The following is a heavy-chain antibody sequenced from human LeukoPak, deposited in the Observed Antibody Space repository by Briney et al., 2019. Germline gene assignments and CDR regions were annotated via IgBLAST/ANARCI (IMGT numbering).Heavy chain of an antibody. V-gene: IGHV1-2*06. CDR3: ARAAKRVGATAGDWFDP. CDR2: INPNSGGT. D-gene: IGHD1-26*01. J-gene: IGHJ5*02. CDR1: GYTFTSYD. Sequence: EASVKVSCKASGYTFTSYDINWVRQATGQGLEWMGPINPNSGGTNYAQKFQGRVTMTRDTSISTAYMELSRLRSDDTAVYYCARAAKRVGATAGDWFDPWGQGTLVTVSS.